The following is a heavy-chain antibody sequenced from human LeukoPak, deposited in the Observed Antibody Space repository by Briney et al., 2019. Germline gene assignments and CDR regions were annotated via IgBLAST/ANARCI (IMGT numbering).Heavy chain of an antibody. CDR1: GFTFSNAW. J-gene: IGHJ4*02. CDR3: TTEYDFWSGYQE. CDR2: IKSKTDGGTT. Sequence: GGSLRLSCAASGFTFSNAWMSWVRQAPGKGLEWVGRIKSKTDGGTTDYAAPVKGRFTISRDDSKNTLYLQMNSLKTEDTAVYYCTTEYDFWSGYQEWGQGTLVTVSS. D-gene: IGHD3-3*01. V-gene: IGHV3-15*01.